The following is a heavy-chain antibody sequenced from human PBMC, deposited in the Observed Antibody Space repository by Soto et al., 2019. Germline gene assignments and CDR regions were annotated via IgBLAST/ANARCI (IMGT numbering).Heavy chain of an antibody. V-gene: IGHV3-23*01. CDR1: GFTFSSYA. Sequence: EVQLLESGGGLVQPGGSLRLSCAASGFTFSSYAMSWVRQAPGKGLEWVSAISGSGGSTYYADSVKGRFTISRDNSKKTLYLQMNSLRAEDTAVYYCAKDGARGRYCSSTSCYPLDAFDIWGQGTMVTVSS. D-gene: IGHD2-2*01. CDR2: ISGSGGST. CDR3: AKDGARGRYCSSTSCYPLDAFDI. J-gene: IGHJ3*02.